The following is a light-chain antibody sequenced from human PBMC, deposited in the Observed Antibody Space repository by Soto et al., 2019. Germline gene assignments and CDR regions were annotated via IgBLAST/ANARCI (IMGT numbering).Light chain of an antibody. Sequence: EIVLTQSPATLSLSPGDRATLSCRASQSVSSYLAWYQQKPGQAPRLLIYDASNRAAGIPARFSGSGSGTDFTLTITSLEPEDFATYYCQQSYSTPWTFGQGTKVDIK. CDR2: DAS. CDR1: QSVSSY. J-gene: IGKJ1*01. CDR3: QQSYSTPWT. V-gene: IGKV3-11*01.